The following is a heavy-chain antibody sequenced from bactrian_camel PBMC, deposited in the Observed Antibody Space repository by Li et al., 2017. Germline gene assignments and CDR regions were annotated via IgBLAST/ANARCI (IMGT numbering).Heavy chain of an antibody. CDR2: IAADGSI. J-gene: IGHJ4*01. V-gene: IGHV3S53*01. Sequence: QLVESGGGSVQAGGSLRLSCAASGYTFSSGCMVWFRQGAGLKREGVAAIAADGSISYADSVKGRFTVSKDSAKNTLYLQMNNLKPEDTAMYYCAARMGWVPSYKVKDRNEYRYWGQGTQVTVS. CDR1: GYTFSSGC. D-gene: IGHD5*01. CDR3: AARMGWVPSYKVKDRNEYRY.